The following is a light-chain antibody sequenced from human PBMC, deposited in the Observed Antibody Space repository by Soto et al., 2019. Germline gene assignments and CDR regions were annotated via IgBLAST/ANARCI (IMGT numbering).Light chain of an antibody. CDR2: GPS. CDR1: QSVSSNY. Sequence: EIVLTQSPGTLSLSPGEGATLSCRASQSVSSNYLAWFQKKPGQAPRLLIYGPSYRATGTPDRFSGSGSGTDFTLTISRLETEDSAVYYCQQYERSSGYIFGQGTKVEIK. J-gene: IGKJ2*01. V-gene: IGKV3-20*01. CDR3: QQYERSSGYI.